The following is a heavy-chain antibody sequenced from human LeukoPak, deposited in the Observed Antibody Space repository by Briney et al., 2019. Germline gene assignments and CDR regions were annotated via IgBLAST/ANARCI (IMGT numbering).Heavy chain of an antibody. CDR1: GFTVSNDY. CDR3: TRLLPTSHHYFDC. Sequence: GGSLRLSCAASGFTVSNDYMSWVRQAPGKGLEWVSIIYGGGSTYYADSVRGRFTISRDNSENTLYLRMNSLRAEDTAVYYCTRLLPTSHHYFDCWGQGTLVTVSS. CDR2: IYGGGST. J-gene: IGHJ4*02. V-gene: IGHV3-53*01. D-gene: IGHD3-16*01.